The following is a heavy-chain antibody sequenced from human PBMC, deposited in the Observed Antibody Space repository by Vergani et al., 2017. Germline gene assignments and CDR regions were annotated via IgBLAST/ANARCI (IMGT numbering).Heavy chain of an antibody. D-gene: IGHD4-17*01. CDR1: GYTFTDHY. CDR3: ATPQTVTTGGMEV. J-gene: IGHJ6*02. V-gene: IGHV1-69-2*01. CDR2: VYPEDGET. Sequence: EVQLVQSGAEVKKPGATMKISCKVSGYTFTDHYMHWVKPAPGKGLEWMVLVYPEDGETIYAEKFKGRVTIAADTSTDTAHLELSSLRSEDTAVYYCATPQTVTTGGMEVWGQGTTVIVSS.